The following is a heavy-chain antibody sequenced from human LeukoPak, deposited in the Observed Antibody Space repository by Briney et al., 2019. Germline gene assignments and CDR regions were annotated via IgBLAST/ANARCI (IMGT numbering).Heavy chain of an antibody. J-gene: IGHJ4*02. V-gene: IGHV1-18*01. CDR3: AREKLWFGEFPFDN. CDR2: ISTKNGYT. D-gene: IGHD3-10*01. Sequence: GASVKVSCKASGYTFTDYPINWVRQAPGQGLEWVGSISTKNGYTKLAQKFQGRVAMTKDTSANTIYMDLKSLTFDDTAVYCAREKLWFGEFPFDNWGQGTLVSVSS. CDR1: GYTFTDYP.